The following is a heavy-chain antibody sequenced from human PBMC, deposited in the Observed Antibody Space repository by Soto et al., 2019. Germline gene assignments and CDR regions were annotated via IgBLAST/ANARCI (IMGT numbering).Heavy chain of an antibody. V-gene: IGHV3-48*03. CDR3: AIGAGTYLRY. CDR1: GFTFSSYG. J-gene: IGHJ4*02. Sequence: GSLRLSFAASGFTFSSYGMNWVRQAPVKGLEWVSYISSSASTIYYTDSVKGRFTISRDNAKNSLYLQMNSLRAEETAVYYCAIGAGTYLRYWGQGTLVTVSS. D-gene: IGHD1-1*01. CDR2: ISSSASTI.